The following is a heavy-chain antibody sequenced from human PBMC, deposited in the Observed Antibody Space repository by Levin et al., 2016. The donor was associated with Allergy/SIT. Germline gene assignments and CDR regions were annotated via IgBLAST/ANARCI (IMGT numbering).Heavy chain of an antibody. V-gene: IGHV4-61*01. CDR1: GGSVTSGNYY. CDR3: ARAGFRVGATGTIDY. CDR2: ISYSGST. J-gene: IGHJ4*02. D-gene: IGHD1-26*01. Sequence: SETLSLTCIVSGGSVTSGNYYWTWIRQPPGKGLEWIGFISYSGSTNYNSSLKSRVTISVDTSKNQFSLKLDSVTAADTAVYYCARAGFRVGATGTIDYWGQGTLVTVSS.